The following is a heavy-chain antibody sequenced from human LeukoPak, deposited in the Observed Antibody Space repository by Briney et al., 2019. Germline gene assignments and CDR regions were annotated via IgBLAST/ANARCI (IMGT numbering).Heavy chain of an antibody. CDR2: ISGSGGSK. CDR1: GFTFSSYG. J-gene: IGHJ4*02. CDR3: TTYGSGRKFDY. D-gene: IGHD3-10*01. Sequence: PGGSLRLSCAASGFTFSSYGMSWVRQAPGKGLEWVSGISGSGGSKYYADSVKGRFTISRDDSTNTLYLQMNSLKSEDTAVYYCTTYGSGRKFDYWGQGILVTVSS. V-gene: IGHV3-23*01.